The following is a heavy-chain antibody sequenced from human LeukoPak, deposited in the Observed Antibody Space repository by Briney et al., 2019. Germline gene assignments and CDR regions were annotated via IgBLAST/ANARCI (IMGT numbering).Heavy chain of an antibody. D-gene: IGHD2-15*01. CDR1: GYTFTGYY. V-gene: IGHV1-18*04. CDR3: ARNRLGYCSGGSCYYFEY. J-gene: IGHJ4*02. Sequence: GASVKVSCKASGYTFTGYYMHWVRQAPGQGLEWMGWISAYNGNTNYAQKLQGRVTMTTDTSTSTAYMELRSLRSDDTAVYYCARNRLGYCSGGSCYYFEYWGQGTLVTVSS. CDR2: ISAYNGNT.